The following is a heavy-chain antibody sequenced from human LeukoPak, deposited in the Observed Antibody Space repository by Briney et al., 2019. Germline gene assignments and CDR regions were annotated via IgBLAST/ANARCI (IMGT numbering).Heavy chain of an antibody. CDR3: VRQHYACSWSDAGNYFDY. Sequence: SETLSLTCTVSGGSISSSSHYWGWIRQPPGKGLECIGSMYSSGSTYYNPSLQSRVTISVDTSKNQFSLRLFSVTAADTAVSYCVRQHYACSWSDAGNYFDYWGQGTLVTVSS. V-gene: IGHV4-39*01. D-gene: IGHD6-13*01. CDR2: MYSSGST. J-gene: IGHJ4*02. CDR1: GGSISSSSHY.